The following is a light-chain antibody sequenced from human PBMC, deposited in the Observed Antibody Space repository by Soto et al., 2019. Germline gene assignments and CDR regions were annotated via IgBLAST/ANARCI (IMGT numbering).Light chain of an antibody. CDR1: SSDVGGYDY. CDR3: SSYTSRTTPV. J-gene: IGLJ2*01. CDR2: EVS. Sequence: QPVLTQPPSASGSPGQSVTISCTGTSSDVGGYDYVSWYQQHPGKAPKLVISEVSNRPSGVSHRFSGSRSGNTASLTISGLQAEDEADYHCSSYTSRTTPVFGGGTKLTVL. V-gene: IGLV2-14*01.